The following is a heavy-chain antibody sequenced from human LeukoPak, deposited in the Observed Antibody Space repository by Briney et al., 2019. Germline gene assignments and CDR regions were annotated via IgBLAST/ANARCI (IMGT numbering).Heavy chain of an antibody. CDR1: GYTFTSYA. V-gene: IGHV1-69*13. J-gene: IGHJ4*02. CDR3: ARESYCSSTSCYLVY. CDR2: IIPIFGTA. Sequence: SVKVSCKASGYTFTSYAISWVRQALGQGLEWMGGIIPIFGTANYAQKFQGRVTITADESTSTAYMELSSLRSEDTAVYYCARESYCSSTSCYLVYWGQGTLVTVSS. D-gene: IGHD2-2*01.